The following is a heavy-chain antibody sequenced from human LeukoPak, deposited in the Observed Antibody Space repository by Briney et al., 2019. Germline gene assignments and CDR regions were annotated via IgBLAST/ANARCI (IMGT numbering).Heavy chain of an antibody. CDR1: GLTFSSYW. CDR2: IRSDGSST. V-gene: IGHV3-74*01. J-gene: IGHJ4*02. Sequence: GGSLRLSCAASGLTFSSYWMHWVRQAPGKGLVWVSRIRSDGSSTTYADSVKGRFTISRDNTKNTLYLQMNSPRADDTAVYYCARDDYNRHWGQGTLVTVSS. CDR3: ARDDYNRH. D-gene: IGHD4-11*01.